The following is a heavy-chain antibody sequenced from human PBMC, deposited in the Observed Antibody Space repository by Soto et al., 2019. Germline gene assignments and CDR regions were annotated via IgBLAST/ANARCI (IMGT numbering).Heavy chain of an antibody. J-gene: IGHJ6*02. CDR3: ARIRRFLERVELDYYYYGMDV. Sequence: QVQLQESGPGLVKPSQTLSLTCAVSGGSISSGGYYWSWIRQHPGKGLEWIGYIYYSGSTYYNPSLKSRVTISVDTSKNQFSLKLSSVTAADTAVYYCARIRRFLERVELDYYYYGMDVWGQGTTVTVSS. CDR2: IYYSGST. V-gene: IGHV4-31*11. D-gene: IGHD3-3*01. CDR1: GGSISSGGYY.